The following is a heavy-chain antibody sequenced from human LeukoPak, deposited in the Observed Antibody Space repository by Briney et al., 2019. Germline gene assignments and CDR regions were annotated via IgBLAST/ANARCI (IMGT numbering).Heavy chain of an antibody. CDR3: ARDGGNFGGYFDY. D-gene: IGHD4-23*01. CDR1: GFTFSSYA. Sequence: PGRSLRLSCAASGFTFSSYAMHWVRQAPGKGLEWVAVISYDRSNKYYADSVKGRFTISRDNSKNTLYLQMNSLRAEDTAVYYCARDGGNFGGYFDYWGQGTLVTVSS. J-gene: IGHJ4*02. V-gene: IGHV3-30-3*01. CDR2: ISYDRSNK.